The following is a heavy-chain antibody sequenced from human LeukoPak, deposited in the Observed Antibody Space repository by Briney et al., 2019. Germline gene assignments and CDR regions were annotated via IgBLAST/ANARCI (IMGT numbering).Heavy chain of an antibody. CDR2: IYSGGST. CDR1: GFTVSSNY. D-gene: IGHD3-3*01. Sequence: GGSLRLSCAASGFTVSSNYMSWVRQAPGKGLEWVSVIYSGGSTYYADSVKGRFTISRDNSKNTPYLQMNSLRAEDTAVYYCAREFRRPLSDWFDPWGQGTLVTVSS. CDR3: AREFRRPLSDWFDP. V-gene: IGHV3-66*01. J-gene: IGHJ5*02.